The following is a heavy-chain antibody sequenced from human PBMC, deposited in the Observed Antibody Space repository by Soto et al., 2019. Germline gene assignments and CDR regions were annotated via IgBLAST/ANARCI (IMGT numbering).Heavy chain of an antibody. J-gene: IGHJ6*02. CDR1: GFVFSDYG. D-gene: IGHD1-26*01. V-gene: IGHV3-30*18. Sequence: KLVESGGGVVQPGRSLRLSCAASGFVFSDYGMHWVRQAPGKGLEWVALITNDGNNEHYRESVKGRFSISRGRSTNTVDLLMNSQRPEDTGVYYCAKEGPGGGRHFYYGMDVWGQGTTVTVSS. CDR2: ITNDGNNE. CDR3: AKEGPGGGRHFYYGMDV.